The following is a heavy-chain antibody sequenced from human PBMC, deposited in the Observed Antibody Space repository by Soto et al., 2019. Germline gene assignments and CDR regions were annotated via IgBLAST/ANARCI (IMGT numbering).Heavy chain of an antibody. Sequence: ASVKVSCKASGITFSTYAIHWVRQAPGQRLEWMGWINAGNGNTKYSQKFQGRVTITRDTSASTAYMELSTLRSEDTAVYYCARGGLALMDVWAKGPRSPSP. CDR1: GITFSTYA. J-gene: IGHJ6*02. CDR3: ARGGLALMDV. D-gene: IGHD3-16*01. CDR2: INAGNGNT. V-gene: IGHV1-3*01.